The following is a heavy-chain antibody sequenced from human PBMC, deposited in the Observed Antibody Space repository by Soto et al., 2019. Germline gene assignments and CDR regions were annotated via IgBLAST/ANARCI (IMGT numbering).Heavy chain of an antibody. CDR1: GFTFSSFA. V-gene: IGHV3-23*01. CDR3: AGPGYSSQDY. CDR2: ISGSGDGT. Sequence: GWSLRLSCAASGFTFSSFALSWVRQAPGKGLEWVSAISGSGDGTDYAASVKGRFTISRDNSKNTLYLQMNSLRAEDTAVYYCAGPGYSSQDYWGQGALVTVSS. D-gene: IGHD5-18*01. J-gene: IGHJ4*02.